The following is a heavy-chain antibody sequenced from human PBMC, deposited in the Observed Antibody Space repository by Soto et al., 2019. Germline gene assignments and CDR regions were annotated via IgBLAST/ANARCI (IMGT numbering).Heavy chain of an antibody. D-gene: IGHD3-16*01. J-gene: IGHJ4*02. CDR2: ISNSGGSR. CDR3: AKDHWGSY. CDR1: GFTFSSYA. V-gene: IGHV3-23*01. Sequence: GGSLRLSCAASGFTFSSYAMSWVRQAPGKGLEWVSAISNSGGSRYYADSVKGRFTISRDNSKSTLFLLMNSLRAEDTAVYYCAKDHWGSYSGQGTLVTAPQ.